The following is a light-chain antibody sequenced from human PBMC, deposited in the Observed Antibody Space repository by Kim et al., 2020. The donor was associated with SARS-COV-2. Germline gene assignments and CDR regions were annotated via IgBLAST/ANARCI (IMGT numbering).Light chain of an antibody. CDR2: DVS. J-gene: IGLJ3*02. Sequence: SPGQSVTISCTGTSSDVGGYNYVSWYQQHPGKAPKLMIYDVSKRPSGVPDRFSDSKSGNTASLTISGLQAEDEADYYCCSYAGSWVFGGGTQLTVL. CDR1: SSDVGGYNY. CDR3: CSYAGSWV. V-gene: IGLV2-11*01.